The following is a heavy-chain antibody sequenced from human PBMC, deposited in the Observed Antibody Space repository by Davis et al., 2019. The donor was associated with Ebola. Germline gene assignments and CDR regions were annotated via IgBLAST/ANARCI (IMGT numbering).Heavy chain of an antibody. J-gene: IGHJ4*02. D-gene: IGHD2-21*02. CDR3: ARLAYCGGDCADFDY. Sequence: ASVNVSCKASGYTFASYGISWVRQAPGQGLEWVGWISPYSGNTDHAQKFQGRVTMTTDTSTTKASMELRSLRSDDTAVYYCARLAYCGGDCADFDYWGQGTLVTVSS. CDR2: ISPYSGNT. V-gene: IGHV1-18*01. CDR1: GYTFASYG.